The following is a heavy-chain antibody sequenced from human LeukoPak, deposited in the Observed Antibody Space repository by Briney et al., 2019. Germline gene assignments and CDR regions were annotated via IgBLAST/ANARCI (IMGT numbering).Heavy chain of an antibody. CDR3: AKCRRMVDAFDI. CDR1: GVSIGSYY. V-gene: IGHV4-59*08. Sequence: SETLSLTCTVSGVSIGSYYWTWIRQPPGKGLEWIGYFYYSGNTDINPSLKSRVTISVDTSKNQFSLKLSSVTAADTAVYYCAKCRRMVDAFDIWGQGTMVTVSS. J-gene: IGHJ3*02. D-gene: IGHD3-10*01. CDR2: FYYSGNT.